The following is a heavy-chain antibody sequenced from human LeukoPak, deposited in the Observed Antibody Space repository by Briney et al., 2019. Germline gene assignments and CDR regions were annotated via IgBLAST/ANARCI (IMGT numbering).Heavy chain of an antibody. CDR2: TNPNSGNT. CDR3: ARGVYSYGLYYYYYMDV. V-gene: IGHV1-8*01. CDR1: GYTFTSYD. Sequence: ASVKVSCKASGYTFTSYDINWVRQATGQGLEWMGWTNPNSGNTGYAQKFQGRVTMTRNTSISTAYMELSSLRSEDTAVYYCARGVYSYGLYYYYYMDVWGKGTTVTISS. D-gene: IGHD5-18*01. J-gene: IGHJ6*03.